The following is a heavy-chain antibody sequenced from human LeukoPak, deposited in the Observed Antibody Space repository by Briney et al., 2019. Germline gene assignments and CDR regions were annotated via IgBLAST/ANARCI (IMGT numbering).Heavy chain of an antibody. CDR3: ARVLWNGDYPRFDY. J-gene: IGHJ4*02. V-gene: IGHV3-53*01. CDR1: GFIVSNSY. D-gene: IGHD4-17*01. Sequence: GGSLRLSCAASGFIVSNSYMKWVRQAPGKGLEWVSNIYSGGSTYYADSVKGRFTTSRDNSKNTPYLQMNSLRAEDTAVYYCARVLWNGDYPRFDYWGQGTLVTVSS. CDR2: IYSGGST.